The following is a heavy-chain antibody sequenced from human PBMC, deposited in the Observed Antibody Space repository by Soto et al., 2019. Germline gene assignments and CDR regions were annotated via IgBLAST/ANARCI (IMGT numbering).Heavy chain of an antibody. J-gene: IGHJ4*02. CDR1: GYTFTSSG. Sequence: QVQLVQSGAEVKKPGASVKVSCKTSGYTFTSSGISWVRQAPGQGLEWMGWISSYNGSTNYAQNLQGRVTMTTDTSTSTAYMEVRGLKSDDTAVYYCATDHVDADYWGQGTLVTVSS. D-gene: IGHD5-18*01. V-gene: IGHV1-18*01. CDR2: ISSYNGST. CDR3: ATDHVDADY.